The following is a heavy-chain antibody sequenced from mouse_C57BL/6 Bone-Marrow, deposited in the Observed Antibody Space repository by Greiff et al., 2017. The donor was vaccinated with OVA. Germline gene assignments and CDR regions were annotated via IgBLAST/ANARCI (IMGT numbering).Heavy chain of an antibody. CDR2: IHPSDSDT. CDR3: AISEDGYFAWFAY. CDR1: GYTFTSYW. Sequence: QVQLKQPGAELVKPGASVKVSCKASGYTFTSYWMHWVKQRPGQGLEWIGRIHPSDSDTNYNQKFKGKATLTVDKSSSTAYMQLSSLTSEDSAVYYCAISEDGYFAWFAYWGQGTLVTVSA. J-gene: IGHJ3*01. D-gene: IGHD2-3*01. V-gene: IGHV1-74*01.